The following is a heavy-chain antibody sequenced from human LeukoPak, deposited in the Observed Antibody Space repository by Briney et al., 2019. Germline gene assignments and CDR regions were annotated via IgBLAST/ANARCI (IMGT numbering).Heavy chain of an antibody. V-gene: IGHV4-38-2*02. Sequence: SETLSLTCTVSGYSISSGYYWGWIRQPPGKGLEWIGSIYHSGSTYYNPSLKSRVTISVDTSKNQFSLKLSSVTAADTAVYSCASDQKYRHFDYWGQGTLVTVSS. CDR2: IYHSGST. CDR1: GYSISSGYY. CDR3: ASDQKYRHFDY. J-gene: IGHJ4*02. D-gene: IGHD2-2*01.